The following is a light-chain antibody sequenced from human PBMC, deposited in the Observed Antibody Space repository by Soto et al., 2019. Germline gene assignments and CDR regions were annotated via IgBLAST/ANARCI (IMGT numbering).Light chain of an antibody. CDR2: DAS. CDR1: QSVSNY. CDR3: QKGGT. Sequence: EIVLTQSPATLSLSPGERATLSCRASQSVSNYLGWYQQKPGQAPRLLIYDASNRATAIPARFSGSGSGTDFTLTISSLEPEDFAVYYCQKGGTFGQETRLEIK. V-gene: IGKV3-11*01. J-gene: IGKJ5*01.